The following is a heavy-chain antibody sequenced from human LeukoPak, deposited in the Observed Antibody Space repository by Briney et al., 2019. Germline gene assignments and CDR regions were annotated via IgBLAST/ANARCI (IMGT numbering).Heavy chain of an antibody. J-gene: IGHJ5*02. CDR3: ARGKPYYDFWSGYQNWFDP. D-gene: IGHD3-3*01. CDR2: IYYSGST. V-gene: IGHV4-59*01. CDR1: GGSISSYY. Sequence: SETLSLTCTVSGGSISSYYWSWIRQPPGKGLEWIGYIYYSGSTNYNPSLKSRVTISVDTSKNQFSLKPSSVTAADTAVYYCARGKPYYDFWSGYQNWFDPWGQGTLVTVSS.